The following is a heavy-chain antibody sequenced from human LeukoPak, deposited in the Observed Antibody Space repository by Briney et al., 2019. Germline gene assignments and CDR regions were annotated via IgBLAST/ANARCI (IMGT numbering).Heavy chain of an antibody. CDR2: IYYSGST. CDR3: ARLQDGDYRRLGVNWFDP. V-gene: IGHV4-59*01. CDR1: GGSISSYY. J-gene: IGHJ5*02. Sequence: PSETLSLTCTVYGGSISSYYWSWIRQPPGKGLEWIGYIYYSGSTNYNPSLKSRVTISVDTSKNQFSLRLSSVTAADTAVYYCARLQDGDYRRLGVNWFDPWGQGTLVTV. D-gene: IGHD4-17*01.